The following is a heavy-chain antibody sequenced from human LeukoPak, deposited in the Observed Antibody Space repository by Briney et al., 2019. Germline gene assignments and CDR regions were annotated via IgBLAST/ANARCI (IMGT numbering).Heavy chain of an antibody. Sequence: SETLSLTCTVSGGSISSNSYYWGWIRQPPGKGLEWIGNIYYSGSANYNPSLKSRVAISVDTSKNQFSLKLSPVTAADTAVYYCARVGVDYSGNIIKYFFDYWGQGTLVTVSS. CDR2: IYYSGSA. CDR3: ARVGVDYSGNIIKYFFDY. CDR1: GGSISSNSYY. D-gene: IGHD4-23*01. V-gene: IGHV4-61*05. J-gene: IGHJ4*02.